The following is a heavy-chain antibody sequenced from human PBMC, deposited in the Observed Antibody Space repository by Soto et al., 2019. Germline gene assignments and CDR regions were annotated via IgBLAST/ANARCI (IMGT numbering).Heavy chain of an antibody. J-gene: IGHJ6*02. CDR3: AREGYYSGSGSYSPPRYYGMDV. CDR1: GYTFTTYY. Sequence: GASVKVSCKASGYTFTTYYIHWVRQAPGQGLEWMGIINPSSGSAGYAQKFQVSVTMTRDTPTNTFYMELSSLRSDDTAVYYCAREGYYSGSGSYSPPRYYGMDVWGQGTTVTVSS. V-gene: IGHV1-46*01. CDR2: INPSSGSA. D-gene: IGHD3-10*01.